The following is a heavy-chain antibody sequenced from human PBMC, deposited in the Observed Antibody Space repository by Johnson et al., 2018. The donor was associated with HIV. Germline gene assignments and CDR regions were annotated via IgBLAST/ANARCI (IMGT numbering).Heavy chain of an antibody. J-gene: IGHJ3*02. CDR1: EFTFSNYW. Sequence: VQLVESGGGLVQPGGSLRLSCAASEFTFSNYWMHWVRQGLGKGLVWVSRINSDGSTTSYADSVKGRFTISRDNSKNTLYLQMNSLRAEDTAVYYCASQMIALDAFDIWGQGTMVTVSS. CDR3: ASQMIALDAFDI. D-gene: IGHD3-22*01. CDR2: INSDGSTT. V-gene: IGHV3-74*01.